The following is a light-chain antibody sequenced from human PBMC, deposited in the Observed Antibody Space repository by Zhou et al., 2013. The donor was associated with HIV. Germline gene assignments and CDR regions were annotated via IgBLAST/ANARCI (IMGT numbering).Light chain of an antibody. Sequence: QMTQSPSSLSASVGDRVVITCRASQDIRGDLGWYQQKPGKAPKLLIYAASSLESGVPSRFSGSGSGTDFTLTISSLQPEDFATYFCLQDFNYPPTFGGGTKVEIK. CDR2: AAS. J-gene: IGKJ4*01. CDR3: LQDFNYPPT. CDR1: QDIRGD. V-gene: IGKV1-6*01.